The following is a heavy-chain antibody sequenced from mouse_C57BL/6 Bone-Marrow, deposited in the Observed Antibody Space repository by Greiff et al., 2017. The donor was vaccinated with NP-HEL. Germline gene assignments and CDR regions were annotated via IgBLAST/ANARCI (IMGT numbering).Heavy chain of an antibody. D-gene: IGHD2-1*01. J-gene: IGHJ3*01. CDR2: FYPGSGSI. V-gene: IGHV1-62-2*01. Sequence: QVQLKESGAELVKPGASVKLSCKASGYTFTEYTIHWVKQRSGQGLEWIGWFYPGSGSIKYNEKFKDKATLTANKSSSTVYMELSRLTSEDSAVYFCARREDQLLPFAYWGQGTLVTVSA. CDR3: ARREDQLLPFAY. CDR1: GYTFTEYT.